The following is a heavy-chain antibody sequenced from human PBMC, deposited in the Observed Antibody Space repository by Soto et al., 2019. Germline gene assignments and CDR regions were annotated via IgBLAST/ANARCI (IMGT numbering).Heavy chain of an antibody. CDR2: IIPILGIA. Sequence: QVQLVQSGAEVKKPGSSVKVSCKASGGTFSSYTISWVRQAPGQGLEWMGRIIPILGIANYAKKFQGRVTITADKSTSTAYMELSSLRSEDTAVYYCARLGPYCSSTSCTTPLWGQGTLVTVSS. D-gene: IGHD2-2*01. CDR1: GGTFSSYT. V-gene: IGHV1-69*02. J-gene: IGHJ4*02. CDR3: ARLGPYCSSTSCTTPL.